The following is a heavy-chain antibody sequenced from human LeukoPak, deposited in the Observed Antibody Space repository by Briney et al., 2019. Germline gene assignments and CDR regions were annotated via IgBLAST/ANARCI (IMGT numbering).Heavy chain of an antibody. V-gene: IGHV1-2*02. CDR1: GYTFTGYY. D-gene: IGHD6-19*01. CDR2: INPNSGGT. CDR3: ARDSSGWYEWFDP. Sequence: VASVKVSCKASGYTFTGYYMHWVRQAPGQGLEWMGWINPNSGGTNYAQKFQGRVTMTRDTSISTAYMELSRLRSDDTAVYYCARDSSGWYEWFDPWGQGTLVTVSS. J-gene: IGHJ5*02.